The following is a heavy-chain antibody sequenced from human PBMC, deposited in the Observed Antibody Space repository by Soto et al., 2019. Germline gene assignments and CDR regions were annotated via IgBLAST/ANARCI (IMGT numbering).Heavy chain of an antibody. D-gene: IGHD5-12*01. CDR3: AKERGYSGYEDCPILYYYYMDV. J-gene: IGHJ6*03. CDR1: GFTFSSYG. V-gene: IGHV3-30*18. CDR2: ISYDGSNK. Sequence: GGSLRLSCAASGFTFSSYGMHWVRQAPGKGLEWVAVISYDGSNKYYADSVKGRFTISRDNSKNTLYLQMNSLRAEDTAVYYCAKERGYSGYEDCPILYYYYMDVWGKGTTVTVSS.